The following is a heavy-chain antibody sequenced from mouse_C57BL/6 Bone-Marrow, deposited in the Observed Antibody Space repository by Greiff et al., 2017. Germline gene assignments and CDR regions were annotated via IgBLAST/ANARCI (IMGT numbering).Heavy chain of an antibody. V-gene: IGHV5-4*01. CDR1: GFTFSSYA. CDR2: ISDGGSYT. D-gene: IGHD2-4*01. J-gene: IGHJ3*01. CDR3: ARQCRICYDYDGAWFAY. Sequence: EVQGVESGGGLVKPGGSLKLSCAASGFTFSSYAMSWVRQTPEKRLEWVATISDGGSYTYYPDNVKGRFTISRDNARNNLSLQVSHLKSEGTAIYYCARQCRICYDYDGAWFAYWGQGTLVTVSA.